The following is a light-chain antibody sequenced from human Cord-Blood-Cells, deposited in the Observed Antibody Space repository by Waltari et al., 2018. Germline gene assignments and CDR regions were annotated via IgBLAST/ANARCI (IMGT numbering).Light chain of an antibody. V-gene: IGKV3-11*01. CDR2: DAS. CDR1: QSVSSY. J-gene: IGKJ4*01. Sequence: EIVLTQSPSTLSFSPGDRATLSSRASQSVSSYLAWYQQKPGQAPRLLIYDASNRATGIPARFSGSGSGTDFTLTISSLEPEDFAVYYCQQRSNWPPLTFGGGTKVEIK. CDR3: QQRSNWPPLT.